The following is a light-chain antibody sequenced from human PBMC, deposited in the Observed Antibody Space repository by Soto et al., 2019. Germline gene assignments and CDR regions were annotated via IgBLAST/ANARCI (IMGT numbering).Light chain of an antibody. Sequence: QSALTQPASVSGSPGQSITISCTGTSGDIGGYNSVSWYQQHPGKAPKLLIYEVVKRPSGVSNRFSGSKSGNTASLTISGLQADDEADYYCSSFTSSSTWVFGGGTKLTDL. CDR3: SSFTSSSTWV. J-gene: IGLJ3*02. V-gene: IGLV2-14*01. CDR2: EVV. CDR1: SGDIGGYNS.